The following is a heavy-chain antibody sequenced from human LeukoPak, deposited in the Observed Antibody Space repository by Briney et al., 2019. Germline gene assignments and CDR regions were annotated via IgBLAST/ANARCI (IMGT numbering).Heavy chain of an antibody. CDR3: AGVTFSY. CDR1: GFTFSTYW. CDR2: INIDGRST. D-gene: IGHD2-21*02. J-gene: IGHJ4*02. Sequence: RPGASLTLSCAPSGFTFSTYWMHWVRHAPGKGLVWLSRINIDGRSTSHADSVKGQFTISTDNAKNTLYLQMNSLRGEGTAVYCCAGVTFSYWGQGTLVTVSS. V-gene: IGHV3-74*01.